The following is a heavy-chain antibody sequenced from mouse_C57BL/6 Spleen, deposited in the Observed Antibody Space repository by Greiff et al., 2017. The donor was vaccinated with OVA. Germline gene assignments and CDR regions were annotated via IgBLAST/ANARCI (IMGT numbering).Heavy chain of an antibody. D-gene: IGHD2-2*01. CDR2: IWRGGST. CDR3: AKGRYGYDDGYYAMDY. CDR1: GFSLTSYG. V-gene: IGHV2-5*01. J-gene: IGHJ4*01. Sequence: VQLQQSGPGLVQPSQSLSITCTVSGFSLTSYGVHWVRQSPGKGLEWLGVIWRGGSTDYNAAFMSRLSITKDNSKSQVFFKMNSLQADDTAIYYCAKGRYGYDDGYYAMDYWGQGTSVTVSS.